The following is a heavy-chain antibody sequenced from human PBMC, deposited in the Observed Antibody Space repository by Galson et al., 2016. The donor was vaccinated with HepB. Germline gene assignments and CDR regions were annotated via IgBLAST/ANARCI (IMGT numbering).Heavy chain of an antibody. J-gene: IGHJ4*02. D-gene: IGHD4-11*01. V-gene: IGHV5-51*01. CDR2: IYPGDSGT. Sequence: QSGAEVKKPGESLEITCKVSGYTFTRYWIAWVRQMPGKGLECMGIIYPGDSGTRYSPSFQGQVTMSVDRSIITAKLQWSSLKASDSGIYYCARQLQGDLGYFDYWGQGTLVTVSS. CDR1: GYTFTRYW. CDR3: ARQLQGDLGYFDY.